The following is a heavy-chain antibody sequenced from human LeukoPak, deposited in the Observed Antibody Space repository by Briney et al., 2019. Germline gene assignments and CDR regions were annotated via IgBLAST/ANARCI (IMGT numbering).Heavy chain of an antibody. Sequence: GGSLRLSCVASGFTFSKHPMSWVRQAPGNGLELVSAINERGDITKYADSVMCRFTISRDNSKNTLYLQMNSLRAEDTAVYYCARGDDISPGRVLEYWGRGTLVTVSS. CDR2: INERGDIT. V-gene: IGHV3-23*01. CDR1: GFTFSKHP. J-gene: IGHJ4*02. CDR3: ARGDDISPGRVLEY. D-gene: IGHD3-9*01.